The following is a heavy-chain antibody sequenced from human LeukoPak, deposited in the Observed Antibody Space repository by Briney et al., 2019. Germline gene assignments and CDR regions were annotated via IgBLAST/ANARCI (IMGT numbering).Heavy chain of an antibody. J-gene: IGHJ4*02. CDR2: ISGSGTTT. Sequence: GGSLRLSCAASGFTFRNYAMSWVRQAPGKGLEWVSAISGSGTTTHYADSVKGRFTASRDNSKNTVFLQMHSLGAEDTAVYYCSKGETDTGTLTHVYWGPGTLVTVSS. D-gene: IGHD1-7*01. CDR1: GFTFRNYA. V-gene: IGHV3-23*01. CDR3: SKGETDTGTLTHVY.